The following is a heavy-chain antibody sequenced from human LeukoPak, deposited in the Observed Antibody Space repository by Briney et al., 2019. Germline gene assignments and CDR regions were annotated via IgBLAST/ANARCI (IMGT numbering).Heavy chain of an antibody. CDR1: GGSISSYN. CDR2: IYCSGST. Sequence: SETLSLTCTVSGGSISSYNWSWIRQPPGKGLEWIGYIYCSGSTNYNPSLKSRVTISVDTSKNQFSLKLSSVTAADTAVYYCARLSDTAAAFDIWGQGTMVTVSS. J-gene: IGHJ3*02. D-gene: IGHD5-18*01. V-gene: IGHV4-59*08. CDR3: ARLSDTAAAFDI.